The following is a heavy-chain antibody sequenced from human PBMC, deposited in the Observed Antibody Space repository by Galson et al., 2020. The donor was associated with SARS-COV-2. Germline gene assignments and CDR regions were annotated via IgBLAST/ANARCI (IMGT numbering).Heavy chain of an antibody. CDR3: ARDFPYGSGPGF. Sequence: GGSLRLSCAASGFTFSNYAMSWVRQVPGKGLEWVSLITGSGGGSTYYADSVKGRFTISRDDSKNTLYLQMNSLRAEDTALYYCARDFPYGSGPGFWGQGTLVTVSS. D-gene: IGHD6-19*01. V-gene: IGHV3-23*01. J-gene: IGHJ4*02. CDR2: ITGSGGGST. CDR1: GFTFSNYA.